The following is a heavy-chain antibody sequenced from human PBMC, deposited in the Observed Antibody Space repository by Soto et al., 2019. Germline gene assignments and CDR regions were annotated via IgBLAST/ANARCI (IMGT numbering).Heavy chain of an antibody. CDR3: ASCEIAAAGPDAFDI. CDR2: IYPGDSDT. Sequence: GESLKISCKGSGYSFTSYLIGWVRQIPRKGLEWMGIIYPGDSDTRYSPSFQGQVTISADKSISTAYLQWSSLKASDTAMYYCASCEIAAAGPDAFDIWGQGTMVTVSS. CDR1: GYSFTSYL. J-gene: IGHJ3*02. D-gene: IGHD6-13*01. V-gene: IGHV5-51*01.